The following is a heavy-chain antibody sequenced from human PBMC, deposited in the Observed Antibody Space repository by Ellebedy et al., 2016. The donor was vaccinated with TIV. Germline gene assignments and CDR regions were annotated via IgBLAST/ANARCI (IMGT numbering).Heavy chain of an antibody. CDR1: GGSFSGYY. J-gene: IGHJ4*01. CDR3: ARGRTTMITNPKYFDY. V-gene: IGHV4-34*01. Sequence: SETLSLXXAVYGGSFSGYYWTWIRQAPGKGPEWIGEINDSGTTNYNPSLKNRVTISVDTSKNQFSLKLTSVTAADTAVYYCARGRTTMITNPKYFDYWGHGTPLTVSS. CDR2: INDSGTT. D-gene: IGHD3-16*01.